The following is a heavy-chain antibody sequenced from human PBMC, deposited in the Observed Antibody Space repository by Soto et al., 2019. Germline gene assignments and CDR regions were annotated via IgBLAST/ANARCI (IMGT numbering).Heavy chain of an antibody. D-gene: IGHD2-15*01. CDR2: ISIEKGDT. CDR1: GYSFDTFG. J-gene: IGHJ2*01. CDR3: ARCYCSVGSCFTCWHFDL. Sequence: QVQVVQSGAEVKKPGASVKVACKASGYSFDTFGMSWVGQAPGQGLEWMGWISIEKGDTNSAQKLQATVTMTTATSTSTAYMELRSLTSDDTAVYYCARCYCSVGSCFTCWHFDLWGRGTLVTVSS. V-gene: IGHV1-18*01.